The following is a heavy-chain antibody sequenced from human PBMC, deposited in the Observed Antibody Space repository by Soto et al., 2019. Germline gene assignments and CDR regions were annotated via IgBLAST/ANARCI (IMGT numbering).Heavy chain of an antibody. CDR3: ARDVI. CDR2: IKEDGSEK. Sequence: EVQLVESGGGLVQPGGSLRLSCAASGFTFSNFWVSWVRQAPGKGLEWVAAIKEDGSEKNYVDSVRGRFTISRDNAKNSLYLQMNSLRADDTAVYYCARDVIWGQGSLVSVSS. CDR1: GFTFSNFW. J-gene: IGHJ4*02. V-gene: IGHV3-7*05.